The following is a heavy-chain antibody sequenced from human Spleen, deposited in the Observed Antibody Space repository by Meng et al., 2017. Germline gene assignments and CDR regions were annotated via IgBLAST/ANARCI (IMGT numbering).Heavy chain of an antibody. J-gene: IGHJ4*02. V-gene: IGHV7-4-1*02. Sequence: QVELLHSGSELQKPGASLTVSCKASGYTFTTYAMNWVRQAPGQGPEWMGWINTNTGNPTYAQGFTGHFVFSLDTSVSTAYLQISSLKAEDTAVYYCARGGLLDSWGQGTLVTVSS. D-gene: IGHD2-15*01. CDR3: ARGGLLDS. CDR2: INTNTGNP. CDR1: GYTFTTYA.